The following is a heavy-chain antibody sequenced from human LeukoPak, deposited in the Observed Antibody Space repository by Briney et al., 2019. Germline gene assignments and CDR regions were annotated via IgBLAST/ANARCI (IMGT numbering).Heavy chain of an antibody. CDR2: IRYDGSNK. CDR1: GSTFDDYG. D-gene: IGHD6-13*01. V-gene: IGHV3-30*02. Sequence: GGSLRLSCAAPGSTFDDYGMHWVRQAPGKGLEWVAFIRYDGSNKCYADSVKGRFTISRDNSKNTLYLQMNSLRAEDTAVYYCAKARIAAAGYGTLFDYWGQGTLVTVSS. CDR3: AKARIAAAGYGTLFDY. J-gene: IGHJ4*02.